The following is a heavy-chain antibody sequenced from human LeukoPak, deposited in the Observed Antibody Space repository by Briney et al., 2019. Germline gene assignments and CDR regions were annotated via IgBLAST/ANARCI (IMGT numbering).Heavy chain of an antibody. CDR2: ISYDGSNK. Sequence: GRSLRLSCAASGFTFSSYGMHWVRQAPGKGLEWVAVISYDGSNKYYADSVKGRFTISRDNSKNTLYLQMNSLRAEDTAVYYCAKDSTYYDFWSGYYYFDYWGQGTLDTVSS. CDR1: GFTFSSYG. J-gene: IGHJ4*02. V-gene: IGHV3-30*18. CDR3: AKDSTYYDFWSGYYYFDY. D-gene: IGHD3-3*01.